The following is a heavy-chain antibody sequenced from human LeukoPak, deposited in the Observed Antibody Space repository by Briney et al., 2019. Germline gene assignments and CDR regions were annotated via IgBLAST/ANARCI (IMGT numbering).Heavy chain of an antibody. V-gene: IGHV4-30-4*01. D-gene: IGHD6-13*01. CDR1: GGSISSGDYY. Sequence: SETLSLTCTVSGGSISSGDYYWSWLRQPPGKGLEWIGYIYYSGITYYNPSLKSRISISVDTSKNQFSMKLSSVTAADTAVYYCARGGSSGSWHLGYWGQGTLVTVSP. CDR2: IYYSGIT. J-gene: IGHJ4*02. CDR3: ARGGSSGSWHLGY.